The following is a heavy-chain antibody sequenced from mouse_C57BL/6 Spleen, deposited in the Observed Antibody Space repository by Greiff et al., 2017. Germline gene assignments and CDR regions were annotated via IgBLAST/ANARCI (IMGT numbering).Heavy chain of an antibody. CDR1: GYTFTSYW. J-gene: IGHJ2*01. V-gene: IGHV1-69*01. CDR2: IDPSDSYT. CDR3: AKGGRSYSNFFDY. Sequence: QVQLQQPGAELVMPGASVKLSCKASGYTFTSYWMHWVKQRPGQGLEWIGEIDPSDSYTNYNQKFKGKSTLTVDKASHTAYMQLSSLTSEASAVYYGAKGGRSYSNFFDYWGQGTTLTVSS. D-gene: IGHD2-5*01.